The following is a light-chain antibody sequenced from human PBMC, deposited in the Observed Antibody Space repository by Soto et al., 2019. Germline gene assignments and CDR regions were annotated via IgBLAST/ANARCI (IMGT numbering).Light chain of an antibody. Sequence: AIQMTPSPSSLSASVVDRVTITCRASQGIRNDLGWYQQKPGKAPKLLIYAASSLQSGVPSTFSGSGSGTDFTLTISSLQPEDFATYYCLQAYNYPLTFGGGTKVDI. V-gene: IGKV1-6*01. CDR2: AAS. CDR1: QGIRND. CDR3: LQAYNYPLT. J-gene: IGKJ4*01.